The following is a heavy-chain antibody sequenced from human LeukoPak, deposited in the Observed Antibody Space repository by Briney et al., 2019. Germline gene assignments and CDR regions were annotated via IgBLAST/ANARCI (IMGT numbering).Heavy chain of an antibody. J-gene: IGHJ4*02. Sequence: GGSLRLSCGVSGFTFSSNSMNWVRQAPGKGLEWVSSISSSSSYISYADSVKGRFTFSRDNAKNSLYLQMNSLRAEDTAVYYCASRSEFDYWGQGTLVTVSS. CDR2: ISSSSSYI. CDR3: ASRSEFDY. V-gene: IGHV3-21*01. CDR1: GFTFSSNS. D-gene: IGHD3-16*02.